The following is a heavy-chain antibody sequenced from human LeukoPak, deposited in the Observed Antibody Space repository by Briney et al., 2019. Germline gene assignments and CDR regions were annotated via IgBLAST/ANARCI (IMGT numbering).Heavy chain of an antibody. CDR1: GYTFTGYY. J-gene: IGHJ4*02. CDR3: ARGAGSGTYRRFDL. D-gene: IGHD3-10*01. Sequence: GASVKVSCKASGYTFTGYYMHWVRQAPGQGLEWMGGIIPIFGTANYAQKFQGRVTITADESTSTAYMELSSLRSEDTAVYYCARGAGSGTYRRFDLWGQGTLVTASS. CDR2: IIPIFGTA. V-gene: IGHV1-69*13.